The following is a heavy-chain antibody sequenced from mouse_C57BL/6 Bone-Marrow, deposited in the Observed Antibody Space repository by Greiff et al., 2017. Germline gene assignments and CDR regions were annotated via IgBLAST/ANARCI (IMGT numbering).Heavy chain of an antibody. V-gene: IGHV1-69*01. CDR3: ARDWDGHDGGAMDY. CDR2: LDPSGSYT. D-gene: IGHD2-2*01. CDR1: GYTFTSYW. Sequence: QVQLQQPGAELVMPGASVKLSCKASGYTFTSYWMHWVKQRPGQGLEWIGELDPSGSYTNYNQKFKGKSTLTVDKSSSTAYMQLSSLTSEDSAVYYGARDWDGHDGGAMDYWGQGTSVTVSS. J-gene: IGHJ4*01.